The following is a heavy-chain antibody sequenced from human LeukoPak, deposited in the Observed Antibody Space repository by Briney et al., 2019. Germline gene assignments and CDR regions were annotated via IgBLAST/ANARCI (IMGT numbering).Heavy chain of an antibody. CDR3: AREGTVTTNYFDY. D-gene: IGHD4-17*01. CDR2: IWYDGSNK. V-gene: IGHV3-33*01. J-gene: IGHJ4*02. CDR1: GFTFSSYG. Sequence: PGGSLRLSCAASGFTFSSYGMHWVRQAPGKGPEWVAVIWYDGSNKYYADSVKGRFTISRDNSKNTLYLQMNSLRAEDTAVYYCAREGTVTTNYFDYWGQGTLVTVSS.